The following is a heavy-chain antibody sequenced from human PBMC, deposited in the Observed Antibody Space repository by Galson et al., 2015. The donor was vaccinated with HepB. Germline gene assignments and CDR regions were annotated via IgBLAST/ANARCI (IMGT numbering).Heavy chain of an antibody. V-gene: IGHV1-3*01. Sequence: QSGAEVKKPGASVKVSCKASGYTSTSYGISWVRQAPGQRLEWMGWINAGNGNTKYSQKFQGRVTITRDTSASTAYMELSSLRSEDTAVYYCASRVVTGTTGYCFDYWGQGTLVTVSS. J-gene: IGHJ4*02. CDR2: INAGNGNT. CDR3: ASRVVTGTTGYCFDY. CDR1: GYTSTSYG. D-gene: IGHD1/OR15-1a*01.